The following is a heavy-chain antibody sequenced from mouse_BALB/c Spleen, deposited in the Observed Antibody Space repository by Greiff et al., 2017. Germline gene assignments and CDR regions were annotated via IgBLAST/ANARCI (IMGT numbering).Heavy chain of an antibody. CDR3: AGDGSIPYYAMDY. Sequence: VQLQQSGAELVKPGASVKLSCTASGFNIKDTYMHWVKQRPEQGLEWIGRIDPANGNTKYDPKFQGKATITADTSSNTAYLQLSSLTSEDTAVYYCAGDGSIPYYAMDYWGQGTSVTVSS. D-gene: IGHD1-1*01. J-gene: IGHJ4*01. CDR2: IDPANGNT. CDR1: GFNIKDTY. V-gene: IGHV14-3*02.